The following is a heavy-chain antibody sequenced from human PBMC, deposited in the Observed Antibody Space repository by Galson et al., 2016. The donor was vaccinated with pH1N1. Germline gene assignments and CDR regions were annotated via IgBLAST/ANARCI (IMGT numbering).Heavy chain of an antibody. J-gene: IGHJ4*02. CDR3: TRENHHKFDY. CDR1: GFTFSGFY. CDR2: ITKRPEGYTT. Sequence: LRLSCAASGFTFSGFYMDWVRQAPGKGLEWVGRITKRPEGYTTQDAASVKGRFIIPREDSKDLLYLQMNSLKTEDTAVYYCTRENHHKFDYWGQGTLVTVSS. V-gene: IGHV3-72*01.